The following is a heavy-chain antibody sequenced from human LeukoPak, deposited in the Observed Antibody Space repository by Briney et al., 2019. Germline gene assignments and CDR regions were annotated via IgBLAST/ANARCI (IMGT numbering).Heavy chain of an antibody. CDR1: GFTFSSYA. Sequence: PGRYLRLSCAASGFTFSSYAMHWVRQAPGKGLEWVAVISYDGSNKYYADSVKGRFTISRDNSKNTLYLQMNSLRAEDTAVYYCAREREPYQLLGYFDYWGQGTLVTVSS. CDR3: AREREPYQLLGYFDY. V-gene: IGHV3-30*04. D-gene: IGHD2-2*01. J-gene: IGHJ4*02. CDR2: ISYDGSNK.